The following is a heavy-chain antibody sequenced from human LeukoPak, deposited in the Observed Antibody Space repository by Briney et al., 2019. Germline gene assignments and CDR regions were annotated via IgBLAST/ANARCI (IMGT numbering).Heavy chain of an antibody. CDR1: GGSISSGGYS. J-gene: IGHJ3*02. CDR3: ARALRGIRDAFDI. D-gene: IGHD3-3*02. Sequence: SQTLSLTCAVSGGSISSGGYSWSWIRQPPGKGLERIGYIYHSGSTYYNPSLKSRVTISVDRSKNQFSLKLSSVTAADTAVYYCARALRGIRDAFDIWGQGTMVTVSS. CDR2: IYHSGST. V-gene: IGHV4-30-2*01.